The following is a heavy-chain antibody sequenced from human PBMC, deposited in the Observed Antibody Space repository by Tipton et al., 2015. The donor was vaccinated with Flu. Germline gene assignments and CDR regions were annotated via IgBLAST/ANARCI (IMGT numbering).Heavy chain of an antibody. Sequence: TLSLTCTVSGGSISSHYWSWLRQPPGKGLGLIGFVYYTGRTNYDPSLKSRVTISVDTSKNQFSLKLSSVTAADTAVYYCARGRVGTFDYWGQGTLVSVSS. CDR3: ARGRVGTFDY. D-gene: IGHD2/OR15-2a*01. CDR2: VYYTGRT. J-gene: IGHJ4*02. V-gene: IGHV4-59*08. CDR1: GGSISSHY.